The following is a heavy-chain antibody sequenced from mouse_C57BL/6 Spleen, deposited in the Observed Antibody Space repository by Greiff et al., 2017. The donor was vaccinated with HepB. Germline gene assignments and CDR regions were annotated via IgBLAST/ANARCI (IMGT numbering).Heavy chain of an antibody. D-gene: IGHD2-2*01. CDR3: ARDSTMVTYWYFDV. J-gene: IGHJ1*03. CDR1: GFTFSDFY. CDR2: SRNKANDYTT. Sequence: DVKLVESGGGLVQSGRSLRLSCATSGFTFSDFYMEWVRQAPGKGLEWIAASRNKANDYTTEYSASVKGRFIVSRDTSQSILYLQMNALRAEDTAIYYCARDSTMVTYWYFDVWGTGTTVTVSS. V-gene: IGHV7-1*01.